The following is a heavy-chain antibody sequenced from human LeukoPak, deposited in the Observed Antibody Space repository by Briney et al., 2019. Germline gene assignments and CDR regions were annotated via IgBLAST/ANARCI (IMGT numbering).Heavy chain of an antibody. D-gene: IGHD6-19*01. J-gene: IGHJ4*02. Sequence: VASVKVSCKASGYTFTSHYLHWVRQAPGQGLEWMGWINPNSGGTNYAQKFQGRVTMTRDTSISTAYMELSRLRSDDMAMYYCARSSGWKYNIDYWGQGTLVTVSS. CDR3: ARSSGWKYNIDY. CDR1: GYTFTSHY. CDR2: INPNSGGT. V-gene: IGHV1-2*02.